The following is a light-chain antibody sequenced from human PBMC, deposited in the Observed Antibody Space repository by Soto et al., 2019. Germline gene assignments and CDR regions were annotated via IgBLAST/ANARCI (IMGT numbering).Light chain of an antibody. CDR2: EVS. J-gene: IGKJ5*01. CDR1: QSLLHITGETF. Sequence: DVVMTQTPLSLSVAPGQPASISCKSSQSLLHITGETFLFWYLQKPGQSPQLLIYEVSTRVSGVPDIFSGSGSGTDFPLEISRVETDDVGIYYCMHRTQLPPSFCQGTRLAIE. CDR3: MHRTQLPPS. V-gene: IGKV2-29*03.